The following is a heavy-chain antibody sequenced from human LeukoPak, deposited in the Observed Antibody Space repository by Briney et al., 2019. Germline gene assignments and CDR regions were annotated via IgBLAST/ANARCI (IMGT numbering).Heavy chain of an antibody. J-gene: IGHJ4*02. V-gene: IGHV1-46*01. CDR3: TRGARRSASGDYFDY. Sequence: GASVTVSCKASGYTFTTHYMHWVRQAPGQGLEWMGIINPNGGSTSYAQKFQSRVTMTRDMSTSTVYMELSSLRSEDTAVYYCTRGARRSASGDYFDYWGQGTLVTVSS. CDR2: INPNGGST. D-gene: IGHD6-25*01. CDR1: GYTFTTHY.